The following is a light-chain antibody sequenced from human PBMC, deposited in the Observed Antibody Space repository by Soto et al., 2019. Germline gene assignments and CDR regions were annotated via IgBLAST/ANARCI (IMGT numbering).Light chain of an antibody. CDR1: SSDVGGYNY. J-gene: IGLJ1*01. CDR2: DVS. CDR3: SSYTTSNTRQIV. V-gene: IGLV2-14*01. Sequence: QSVLTQPASVSGSPGQSITISCTGTSSDVGGYNYVSWYQQHPGKAPKFMIYDVSNRPSGVPNRFSGSKSGNTASLTISGLQAEEEADYYCSSYTTSNTRQIVFGTGTKVTVL.